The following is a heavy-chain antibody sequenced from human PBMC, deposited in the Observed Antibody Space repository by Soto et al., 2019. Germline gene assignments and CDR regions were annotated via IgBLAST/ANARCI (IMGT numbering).Heavy chain of an antibody. D-gene: IGHD5-12*01. V-gene: IGHV5-51*01. CDR1: GCSFTDYW. Sequence: PGESLKISCEASGCSFTDYWIVWVRQLPEKGLEWMGIFYPGDSETKYSPSFQGQVTLSADKSINTAYLQWSSLQASDTATYFCARSPAGNSVAPFDYWGQGTVVTVSS. CDR3: ARSPAGNSVAPFDY. J-gene: IGHJ4*02. CDR2: FYPGDSET.